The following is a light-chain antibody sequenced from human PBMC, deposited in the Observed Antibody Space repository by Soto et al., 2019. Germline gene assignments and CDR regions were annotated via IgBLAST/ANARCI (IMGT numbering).Light chain of an antibody. V-gene: IGKV1-5*03. CDR1: QSISSW. CDR3: RQYNSYSIT. CDR2: KAS. J-gene: IGKJ5*01. Sequence: DIQLTQSPSTLSASVGDRVTITLRASQSISSWLAWYQQKPGKAPKLLIYKASSLESGVPSRFSGSGSGTEFTLTISSLQPDDFATYYCRQYNSYSITFGQGTRLEIK.